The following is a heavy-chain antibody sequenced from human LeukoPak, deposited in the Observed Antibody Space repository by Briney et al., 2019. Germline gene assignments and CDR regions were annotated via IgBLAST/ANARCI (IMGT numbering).Heavy chain of an antibody. CDR3: AKDLVALTTDPYYLDS. Sequence: PGGSLRLSCAASGFTFSSYAMSWVRQAPGKGLEWVSGISGSGDTKYYADSVKGRLTISRDNSKNTLSLQMNSLRAGDTALYYCAKDLVALTTDPYYLDSWGQGTLVTVSS. J-gene: IGHJ4*02. CDR2: ISGSGDTK. D-gene: IGHD4-17*01. CDR1: GFTFSSYA. V-gene: IGHV3-23*01.